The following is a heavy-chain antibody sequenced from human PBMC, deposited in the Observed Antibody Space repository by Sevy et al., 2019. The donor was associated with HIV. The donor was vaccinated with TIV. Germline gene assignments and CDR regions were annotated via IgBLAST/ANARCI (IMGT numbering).Heavy chain of an antibody. CDR1: GYTFTSYD. V-gene: IGHV1-8*03. CDR3: ARSSGYYPPNYYYYMDV. D-gene: IGHD3-22*01. J-gene: IGHJ6*03. CDR2: MNPNSGNT. Sequence: ASVKVSCKASGYTFTSYDINWVRQATGQGLEWMGWMNPNSGNTGYAQKFQGRVTITRNTSISTAYMELSSLRSEDTAVYYCARSSGYYPPNYYYYMDVWGKGTTVTVSS.